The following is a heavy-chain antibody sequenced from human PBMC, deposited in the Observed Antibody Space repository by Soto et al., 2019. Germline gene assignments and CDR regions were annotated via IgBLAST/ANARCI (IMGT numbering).Heavy chain of an antibody. D-gene: IGHD6-13*01. V-gene: IGHV1-18*01. CDR2: ISTYNGKT. J-gene: IGHJ4*02. Sequence: GASVKVSCKTSGYTFSTYPISWVRQAPGQGLEWVGWISTYNGKTNYGQKFQGRVTITTDTSTSTAYMDLRSLRSDDTAVYYCARDRVEAALGTFDQWGQGTLVTVS. CDR3: ARDRVEAALGTFDQ. CDR1: GYTFSTYP.